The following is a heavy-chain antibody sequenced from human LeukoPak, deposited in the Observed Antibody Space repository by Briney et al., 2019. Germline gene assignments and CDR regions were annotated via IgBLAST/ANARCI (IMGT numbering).Heavy chain of an antibody. CDR3: ARARLDYGNSPFPVDF. CDR1: GYTFTSYY. Sequence: EASVKVSCKASGYTFTSYYMHWVRQAPGQGLEWMGIINPSGGSISYAQKFQGRVTMTRDTSTSTVYMEMSSLRSEDTAVYYCARARLDYGNSPFPVDFWGRGTLVTVSS. D-gene: IGHD4-11*01. V-gene: IGHV1-46*01. J-gene: IGHJ4*02. CDR2: INPSGGSI.